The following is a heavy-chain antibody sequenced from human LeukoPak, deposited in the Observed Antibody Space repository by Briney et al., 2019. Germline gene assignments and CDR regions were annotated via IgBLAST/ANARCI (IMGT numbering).Heavy chain of an antibody. CDR1: GYTFTSYY. J-gene: IGHJ4*02. V-gene: IGHV1-2*02. CDR3: ARATAGIDY. Sequence: ASVKVSCKASGYTFTSYYMHWVRQAPGQGLEWMGWINPNSGGTNYAQNFQGRVTMTRDTSISTAYMELSRLRSDDTAAYYCARATAGIDYWGQGTLVTVSS. CDR2: INPNSGGT. D-gene: IGHD6-13*01.